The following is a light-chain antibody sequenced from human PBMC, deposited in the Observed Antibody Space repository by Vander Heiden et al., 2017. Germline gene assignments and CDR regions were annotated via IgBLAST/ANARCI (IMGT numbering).Light chain of an antibody. J-gene: IGLJ2*01. CDR2: EVS. Sequence: QSALTQPPSVSGSPGQSVTISCTGTSSDVRYYNRVSWYQQPPGAAPILIIYEVSNRPSGVPDRFSGSKSGTTASLTISGLQAEDEADYYCSSYTSDIVVFGGGTKLTVL. CDR3: SSYTSDIVV. CDR1: SSDVRYYNR. V-gene: IGLV2-18*02.